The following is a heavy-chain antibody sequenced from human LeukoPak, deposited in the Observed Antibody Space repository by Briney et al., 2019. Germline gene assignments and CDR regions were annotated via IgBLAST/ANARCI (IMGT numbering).Heavy chain of an antibody. D-gene: IGHD3-9*01. CDR3: QLLILTGYGVFDY. CDR2: FDPEDGET. CDR1: GYTLTELS. Sequence: ASVKVSCKVSGYTLTELSMHWVRQAPGKGLEWMGGFDPEDGETIYAQKFQGRVTMTEDTSTDTAYMELSRLRSDDTAVYYCQLLILTGYGVFDYWGQGTLVTVSS. J-gene: IGHJ4*02. V-gene: IGHV1-24*01.